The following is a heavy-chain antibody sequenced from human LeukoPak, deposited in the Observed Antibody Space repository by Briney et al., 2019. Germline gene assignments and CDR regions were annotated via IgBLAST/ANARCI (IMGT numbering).Heavy chain of an antibody. CDR1: GFTFSSYE. CDR3: ARVSGSFSISY. CDR2: VSSSGSTI. Sequence: GGSLRLSCAASGFTFSSYEMNWVRQAPGKGLEWISYVSSSGSTIYYADSVKGRFTISRDNAKNSLYLQMNSLRAEDTAVYYCARVSGSFSISYWGRGTLVTVSS. D-gene: IGHD1-26*01. V-gene: IGHV3-48*03. J-gene: IGHJ2*01.